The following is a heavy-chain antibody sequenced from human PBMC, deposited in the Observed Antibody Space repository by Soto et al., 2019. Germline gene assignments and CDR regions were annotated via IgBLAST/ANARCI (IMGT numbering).Heavy chain of an antibody. J-gene: IGHJ5*02. CDR1: GNSINSVDHY. Sequence: SETLSLTCTVSGNSINSVDHYWSWIRQPPGKGLEWMGYIYHSGSTHYNPSLNSRLTISIDTSTNRFSLNLTSVTAADTAVYFCARLRWETENNWFDPWGQGALVTVSS. CDR3: ARLRWETENNWFDP. V-gene: IGHV4-30-4*01. D-gene: IGHD1-26*01. CDR2: IYHSGST.